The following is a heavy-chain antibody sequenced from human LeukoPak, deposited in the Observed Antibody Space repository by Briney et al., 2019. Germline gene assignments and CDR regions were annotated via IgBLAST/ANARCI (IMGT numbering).Heavy chain of an antibody. D-gene: IGHD3-3*01. J-gene: IGHJ4*02. Sequence: KPGGSLRLPCAASGFIFSDYYMTWIRQAPGKGLDWISYISTDSSFTSYADSVRGRFTVSRDNAKNSLYLQMNSLRAEDTAVYYCARGFSNYDFWSGPNYWGQGTLVTVSS. V-gene: IGHV3-11*06. CDR2: ISTDSSFT. CDR1: GFIFSDYY. CDR3: ARGFSNYDFWSGPNY.